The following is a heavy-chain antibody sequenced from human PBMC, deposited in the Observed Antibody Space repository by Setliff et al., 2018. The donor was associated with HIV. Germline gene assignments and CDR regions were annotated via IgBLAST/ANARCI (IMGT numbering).Heavy chain of an antibody. CDR1: GDSINTPHC. D-gene: IGHD3-3*01. Sequence: PSETLSLICAVSGDSINTPHCWSWVRQSLEKGLEWIGEVCQRGGINYNPFLWSRASISMDKPRNYFSLEMASMTAADTAVYFCVRNYEWALGTWGQGLLVTVSS. CDR2: VCQRGGI. CDR3: VRNYEWALGT. V-gene: IGHV4-4*02. J-gene: IGHJ5*02.